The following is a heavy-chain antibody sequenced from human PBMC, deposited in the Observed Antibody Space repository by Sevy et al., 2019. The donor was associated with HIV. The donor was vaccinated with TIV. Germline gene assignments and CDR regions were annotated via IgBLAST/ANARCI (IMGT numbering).Heavy chain of an antibody. CDR3: AKLLLGYCSGGSCPPSFDY. V-gene: IGHV3-30*04. J-gene: IGHJ4*02. CDR2: VSYDGADT. Sequence: GGSLRLSCAASGSTFSNYAMHWVRQTPDRGLEWVAVVSYDGADTSYADSVKGRFTISRDNSKNTLYLQMNSLRAEDTAVYYCAKLLLGYCSGGSCPPSFDYWGQGTLVTVSS. D-gene: IGHD2-15*01. CDR1: GSTFSNYA.